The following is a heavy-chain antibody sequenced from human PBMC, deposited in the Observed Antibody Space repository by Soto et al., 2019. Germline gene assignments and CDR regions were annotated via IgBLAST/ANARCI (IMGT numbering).Heavy chain of an antibody. CDR3: AKDERYCSGGSCYSGGYYYYRMDV. V-gene: IGHV3-30*18. CDR1: GFTFSSYG. J-gene: IGHJ6*02. CDR2: ISYDGSNK. D-gene: IGHD2-15*01. Sequence: PRGSLRLSCAASGFTFSSYGMHWVRQAPGKGLEWVAVISYDGSNKYYADSVKGRFTISRDNSKNTLYLQMNSLRAEDTAVYYCAKDERYCSGGSCYSGGYYYYRMDVWGQGTTVTVSS.